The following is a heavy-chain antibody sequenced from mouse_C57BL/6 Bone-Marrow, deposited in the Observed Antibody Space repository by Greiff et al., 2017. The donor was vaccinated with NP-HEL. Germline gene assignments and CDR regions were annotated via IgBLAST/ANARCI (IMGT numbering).Heavy chain of an antibody. CDR1: GYTFPSYW. J-gene: IGHJ4*01. V-gene: IGHV1-64*01. Sequence: QVQLQQPGAELVKPGASVKLSCKASGYTFPSYWMHWVKQRPGQGLEWIGMIHPNSGSTNYNEKFKSKATLTVDKSSSTAYMQLSSLTSEDSAVYYCARGAAKPSCDAMDYWGQGTSVTVSS. CDR3: ARGAAKPSCDAMDY. CDR2: IHPNSGST.